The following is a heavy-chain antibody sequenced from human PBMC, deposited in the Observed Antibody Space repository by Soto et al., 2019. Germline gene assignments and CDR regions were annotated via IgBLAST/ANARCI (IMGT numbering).Heavy chain of an antibody. CDR1: GFTFSTYS. Sequence: PGGSLRLSCAASGFTFSTYSMNWVRQAPGKGLEWVPDITSSSTYRFYADSVKGRFTISRDDAKNSLYLQMNSLRAEDTGVYYCARDQSWHDLVWWFDPWGQGTLVTVSS. J-gene: IGHJ5*02. CDR2: ITSSSTYR. CDR3: ARDQSWHDLVWWFDP. D-gene: IGHD1-1*01. V-gene: IGHV3-21*01.